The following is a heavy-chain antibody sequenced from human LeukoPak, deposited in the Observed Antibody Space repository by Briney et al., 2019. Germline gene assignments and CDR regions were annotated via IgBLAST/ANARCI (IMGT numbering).Heavy chain of an antibody. J-gene: IGHJ6*03. V-gene: IGHV4-34*01. CDR1: GGSFSGYS. D-gene: IGHD2-2*02. CDR2: INHSGGT. Sequence: SETLSLTCAVYGGSFSGYSWNWIRQPPVKGLEWIGEINHSGGTNYNPSLKSRVTISVDTSKKQFSLKLSSVTAADTAVYYCARAGYCSSTSCYRRYYYYMDVWGKGTTVTVSS. CDR3: ARAGYCSSTSCYRRYYYYMDV.